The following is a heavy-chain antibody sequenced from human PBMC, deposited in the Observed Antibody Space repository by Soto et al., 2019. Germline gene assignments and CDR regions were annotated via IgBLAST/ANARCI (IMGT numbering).Heavy chain of an antibody. CDR3: GKDRAQQLILGLLVDP. V-gene: IGHV3-23*01. Sequence: EVQLLQSGGHLVRPGGSLRLSCVASGFTFSDYVMTWVRQAPEKGLEWVSTISVGGGSAYYADSVKGRFAISRDNSKNPPYLQPNSPRAEDTAVYYWGKDRAQQLILGLLVDPWGQGTLVTVSS. CDR1: GFTFSDYV. J-gene: IGHJ5*02. D-gene: IGHD6-13*01. CDR2: ISVGGGSA.